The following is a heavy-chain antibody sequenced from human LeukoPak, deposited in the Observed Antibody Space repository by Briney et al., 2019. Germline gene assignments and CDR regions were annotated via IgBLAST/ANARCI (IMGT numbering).Heavy chain of an antibody. CDR3: ARDLCCPEKGQWLALFDY. CDR1: GYTFTSYG. CDR2: ISAYNGNT. J-gene: IGHJ4*02. V-gene: IGHV1-18*01. D-gene: IGHD6-19*01. Sequence: GASVKVSCKASGYTFTSYGISWVRQAPGQGLEWMGWISAYNGNTNYARKVQGRVTMTTDTSTSTAYMELRSLRSDDTAVYYCARDLCCPEKGQWLALFDYWGQGTLVTVSS.